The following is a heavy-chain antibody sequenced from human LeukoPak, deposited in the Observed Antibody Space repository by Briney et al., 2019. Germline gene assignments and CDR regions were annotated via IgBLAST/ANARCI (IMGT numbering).Heavy chain of an antibody. V-gene: IGHV4-34*01. CDR1: GGSFSGYY. CDR2: INHSGST. J-gene: IGHJ4*02. D-gene: IGHD5-18*01. CDR3: ARGRYSYGHFGY. Sequence: PSETLSLTYAVYGGSFSGYYWSWIRQPPGKGLEWIGEINHSGSTNYNPSLKSRVTISVDTSKNQFSLKLSSVTAADTAVYYCARGRYSYGHFGYWGQGTLVTVSS.